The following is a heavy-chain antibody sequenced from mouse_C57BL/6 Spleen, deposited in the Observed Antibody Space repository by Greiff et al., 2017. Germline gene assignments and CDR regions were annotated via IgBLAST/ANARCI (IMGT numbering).Heavy chain of an antibody. J-gene: IGHJ4*01. CDR1: GFTFSDYG. CDR3: ARGEDYDVRYYYAMDY. CDR2: ISSGSSTT. D-gene: IGHD2-4*01. V-gene: IGHV5-17*01. Sequence: EVMLVEPGGGLVKPGGSLKLSCAASGFTFSDYGMHWVRQAPEQGLEWVAYISSGSSTTYYADTVKGRFTLSIDNAKNTPFLQRTGLRSENTTMYYCARGEDYDVRYYYAMDYWGQGTSVTVSS.